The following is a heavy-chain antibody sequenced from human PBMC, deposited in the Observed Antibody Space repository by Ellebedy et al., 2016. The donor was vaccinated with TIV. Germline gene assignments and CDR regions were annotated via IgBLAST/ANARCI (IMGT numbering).Heavy chain of an antibody. D-gene: IGHD4-17*01. V-gene: IGHV3-30*02. Sequence: PGGSLRLSCAASGFAFSTYGIHWVRQAPGKGLEWVAFIRYDGSNKYYADSVEGRFTISRDNSKNTLSLQMNSLRAEDTAVYYCAKVMEDYGDYFIFDHWGQGTPVTVSS. CDR3: AKVMEDYGDYFIFDH. CDR2: IRYDGSNK. CDR1: GFAFSTYG. J-gene: IGHJ1*01.